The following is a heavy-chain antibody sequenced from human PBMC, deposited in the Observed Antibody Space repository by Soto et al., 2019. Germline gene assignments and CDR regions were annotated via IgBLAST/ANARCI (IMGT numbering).Heavy chain of an antibody. V-gene: IGHV3-30*18. J-gene: IGHJ4*02. CDR2: ISYDGSNK. CDR1: GFTFSSYG. D-gene: IGHD2-2*01. CDR3: AKVLAVPAAAPDY. Sequence: QVQLVESGGGVVQPGRSLRLSCAASGFTFSSYGMHWVRQAPGKGLEWVAVISYDGSNKYYADSVKGRFTISRDNSKNTLYLQMNSLRAEDTAVYYCAKVLAVPAAAPDYWGQGTLVTVSS.